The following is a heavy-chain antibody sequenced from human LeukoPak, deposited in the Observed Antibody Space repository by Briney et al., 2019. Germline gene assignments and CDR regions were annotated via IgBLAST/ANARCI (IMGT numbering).Heavy chain of an antibody. CDR2: IYSGGST. V-gene: IGHV3-53*01. D-gene: IGHD3-22*01. J-gene: IGHJ4*02. CDR1: GFTVSSNY. Sequence: GGSLRLSCAASGFTVSSNYMSWVRQAPGKGLEWVSVIYSGGSTYYADSVKGRFTISRDNSKNTLYLQMNSLRAKDTAVYYCARDSNPTHSTYDSSGYLSFYYWGQGTLATVSS. CDR3: ARDSNPTHSTYDSSGYLSFYY.